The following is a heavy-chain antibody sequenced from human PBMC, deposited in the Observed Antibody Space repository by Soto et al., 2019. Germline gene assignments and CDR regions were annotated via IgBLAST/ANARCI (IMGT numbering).Heavy chain of an antibody. D-gene: IGHD1-26*01. CDR2: IYSGGST. CDR3: ARDIVGATYYYYYDMDV. J-gene: IGHJ6*03. V-gene: IGHV3-53*04. Sequence: GGSLRLSCAASGFTVSSNYMSWVRQAPGKGLEWVSVIYSGGSTYYADSVMGRFTISRHNSKNTLYLQMNSLRAEDTAVYYCARDIVGATYYYYYDMDVWGKGTTVTVSS. CDR1: GFTVSSNY.